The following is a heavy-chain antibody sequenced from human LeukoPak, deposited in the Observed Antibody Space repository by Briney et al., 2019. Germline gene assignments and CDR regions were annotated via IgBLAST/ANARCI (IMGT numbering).Heavy chain of an antibody. CDR2: VGHSGSA. CDR3: ATRGNYSDTSGNSYDALDI. D-gene: IGHD3-22*01. V-gene: IGHV4-34*01. CDR1: GGSFSAFF. Sequence: PSETLSLTCAVSGGSFSAFFWRWIRQPPGKGLEWIGDVGHSGSADYNPSLKSRVTVSADPSKTQFSLKLTSVTAADTAVYYCATRGNYSDTSGNSYDALDIWGQGTMVTVSS. J-gene: IGHJ3*02.